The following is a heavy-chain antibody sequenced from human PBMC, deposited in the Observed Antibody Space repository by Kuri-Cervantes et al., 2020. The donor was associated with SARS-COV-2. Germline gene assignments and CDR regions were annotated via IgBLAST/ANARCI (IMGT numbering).Heavy chain of an antibody. CDR3: ASRSPQSYYYGMDV. Sequence: GSLRLSCTASGGSIRSSSYYGGWIRQPPGKDLEWIGSIYYSGSTYYNPSLKSRVTISVDTSKNQFSLNLTSVTAADSAVFYCASRSPQSYYYGMDVWGQGTTVTVSS. V-gene: IGHV4-39*01. CDR1: GGSIRSSSYY. CDR2: IYYSGST. J-gene: IGHJ6*02.